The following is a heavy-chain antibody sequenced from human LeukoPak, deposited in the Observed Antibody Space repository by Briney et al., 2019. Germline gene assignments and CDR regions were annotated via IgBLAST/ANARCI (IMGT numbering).Heavy chain of an antibody. CDR1: GFPFSSFA. CDR2: ISGSGGST. D-gene: IGHD4-17*01. V-gene: IGHV3-23*01. CDR3: AKFELYYGDYFDY. Sequence: GGSLRLSCAASGFPFSSFAMSWVRQARGKGLEWVSDISGSGGSTYYADSVQGRFTISRDNSKNTLYLQMNSLRAEDTAVYYCAKFELYYGDYFDYWGQGTLVTVSS. J-gene: IGHJ4*02.